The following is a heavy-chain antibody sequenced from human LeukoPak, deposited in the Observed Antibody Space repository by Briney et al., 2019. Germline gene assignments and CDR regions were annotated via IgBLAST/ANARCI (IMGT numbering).Heavy chain of an antibody. CDR1: GFTFRSYW. J-gene: IGHJ4*02. D-gene: IGHD1-26*01. CDR3: GRDGRPVDY. CDR2: LNQDGSEK. Sequence: GGSLRLSCAASGFTFRSYWMSWVRQAPGKGLEWVANLNQDGSEKYYVDSVKGRFTISRDNAKKSLYLQMNSLRAEDTAVYYCGRDGRPVDYWGQGTLVTVSS. V-gene: IGHV3-7*01.